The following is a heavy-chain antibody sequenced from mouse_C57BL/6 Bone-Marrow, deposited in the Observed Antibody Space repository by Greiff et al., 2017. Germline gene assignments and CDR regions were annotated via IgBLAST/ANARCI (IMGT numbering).Heavy chain of an antibody. CDR2: ISSGGSYT. Sequence: EVHLVESGGDLVKPGGSLKLSCAASGFTFSSYGMSWVRQTPDKRLEWVATISSGGSYTYYPDNVKGRFTISRDNAKNNLYLQMSHLKSEDTAMYYCARGWLLRGAYWGQGTLVTVSA. D-gene: IGHD2-3*01. CDR3: ARGWLLRGAY. J-gene: IGHJ3*01. V-gene: IGHV5-6*01. CDR1: GFTFSSYG.